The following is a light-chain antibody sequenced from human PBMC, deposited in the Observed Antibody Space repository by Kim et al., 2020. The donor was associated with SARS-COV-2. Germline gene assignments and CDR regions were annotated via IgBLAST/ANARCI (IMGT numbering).Light chain of an antibody. Sequence: VSPGQTASITCCGDKLGDKYACWYQQKPGQSPGLVIYQDSKRPSGIPERFSGSNSGNTATLTISGTQAMDEADYYCQAWDSSTALVFGGGTQLTVL. V-gene: IGLV3-1*01. J-gene: IGLJ2*01. CDR3: QAWDSSTALV. CDR2: QDS. CDR1: KLGDKY.